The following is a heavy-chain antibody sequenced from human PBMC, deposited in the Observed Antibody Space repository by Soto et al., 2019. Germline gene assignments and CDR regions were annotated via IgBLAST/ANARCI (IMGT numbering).Heavy chain of an antibody. CDR3: AREFKESQYYYYCMDV. Sequence: EVQLVESGGGLVKPGGSLRLSCVVSGFTFSSYSMNWVRQAPGKGLEWVSSISSGGEYTYYADSVKGRFTISRDNAKNSVYLQMNSLTAEDTALYYCAREFKESQYYYYCMDVWGKGTKVTVSS. J-gene: IGHJ6*03. CDR1: GFTFSSYS. CDR2: ISSGGEYT. V-gene: IGHV3-21*06. D-gene: IGHD3-10*01.